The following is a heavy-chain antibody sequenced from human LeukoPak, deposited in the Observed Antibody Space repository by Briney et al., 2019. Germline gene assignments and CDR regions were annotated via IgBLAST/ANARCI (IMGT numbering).Heavy chain of an antibody. CDR3: ARWDDSSGYYFDYFDY. D-gene: IGHD3-22*01. CDR1: GGSFSGYY. V-gene: IGHV4-34*01. CDR2: INHSGST. J-gene: IGHJ4*02. Sequence: SETLSLTCAVYGGSFSGYYWSWIRRPPGKGLEWIGEINHSGSTNYNPSLKSRVTISVDTSKNQFSLKLSSVTAADTAVYYCARWDDSSGYYFDYFDYWGQGTLVTVSS.